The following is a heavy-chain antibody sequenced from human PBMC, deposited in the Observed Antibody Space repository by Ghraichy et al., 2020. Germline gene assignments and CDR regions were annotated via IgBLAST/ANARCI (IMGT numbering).Heavy chain of an antibody. V-gene: IGHV4-31*03. J-gene: IGHJ4*02. Sequence: SETLSLTCTVSGGSISSGGYYWSWIRQHPGKGLEWIGYIYYSGSTYYNPSLKSRVTISVDTSKNQFSLKLSSVTAADTAVYYCARTPAASHYFDYWGQGTLVTVSS. CDR3: ARTPAASHYFDY. CDR1: GGSISSGGYY. CDR2: IYYSGST. D-gene: IGHD2-2*01.